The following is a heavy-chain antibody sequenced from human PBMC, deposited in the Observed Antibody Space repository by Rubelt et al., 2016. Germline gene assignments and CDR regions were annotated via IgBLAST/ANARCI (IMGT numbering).Heavy chain of an antibody. Sequence: QVQLQESGPGLVKPSETLSLTCTVSGYSISSGYYWGWIRQPPGKGLEWIGYTYYSGSTNYNPPRRVRLTISVDTSRNQFSLKRGSCTAAETAVYYCARTPIPYSGYDPLIFDYWGQGTLVTVSS. CDR2: TYYSGST. V-gene: IGHV4-61*01. D-gene: IGHD5-12*01. CDR1: GYSISSGYY. J-gene: IGHJ4*02. CDR3: ARTPIPYSGYDPLIFDY.